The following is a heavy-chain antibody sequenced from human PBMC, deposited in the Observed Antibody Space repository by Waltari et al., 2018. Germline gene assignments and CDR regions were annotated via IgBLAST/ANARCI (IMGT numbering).Heavy chain of an antibody. J-gene: IGHJ4*02. V-gene: IGHV1-2*06. CDR2: INPHSGGT. Sequence: QVQLVQSGAEVTKPRASLMVSCTGSGYTFTGYYMPCVRQAPGQGLEWMGRINPHSGGTNYAQKFQGRVTMTRDTSISTAYMELSRLRSDDTAVYYCARARGYIVATDFDYWGQGTLVTVSS. CDR3: ARARGYIVATDFDY. CDR1: GYTFTGYY. D-gene: IGHD5-12*01.